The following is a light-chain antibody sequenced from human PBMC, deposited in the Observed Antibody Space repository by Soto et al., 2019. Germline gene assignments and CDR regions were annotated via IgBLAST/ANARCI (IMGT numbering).Light chain of an antibody. Sequence: EKVMTQSPATLSVSPAERATLSCRASQNVKTRLAWYQQKPGQAPRLLIYDAFTRATGIPARFSGSASGTEFTLTISSLQSEDFAVYYCQQYDEWPLTFGGGTKVEIK. CDR3: QQYDEWPLT. CDR2: DAF. J-gene: IGKJ4*01. CDR1: QNVKTR. V-gene: IGKV3-15*01.